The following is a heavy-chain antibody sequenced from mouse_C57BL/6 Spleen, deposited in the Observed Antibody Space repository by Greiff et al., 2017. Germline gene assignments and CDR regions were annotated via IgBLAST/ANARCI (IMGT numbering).Heavy chain of an antibody. Sequence: VQLQQPGAELVKPGASVKLSCKASGYTFTSYWMHWVKQRPGRGLEWLGRIDTISGGTKYNETFKSKATLTVDKPSSTAYMQLISLTSEDSAVYYCASYYYGSSPHYYAMDYWGQGTSGTVSS. D-gene: IGHD1-1*01. CDR2: IDTISGGT. V-gene: IGHV1-72*01. J-gene: IGHJ4*01. CDR1: GYTFTSYW. CDR3: ASYYYGSSPHYYAMDY.